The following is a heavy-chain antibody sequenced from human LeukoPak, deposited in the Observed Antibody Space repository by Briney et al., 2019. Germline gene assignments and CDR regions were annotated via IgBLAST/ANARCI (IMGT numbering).Heavy chain of an antibody. J-gene: IGHJ4*02. Sequence: ASVNVSCKASGGTFSSYAISWVRQAPGQGLEWMGRIIPILGIANYAQKFQGRVTITADKSTSTAYMELSSLRSGDTAVYYCARGPHYSSSWFDYWGQGTLVTVSS. CDR1: GGTFSSYA. V-gene: IGHV1-69*04. CDR3: ARGPHYSSSWFDY. CDR2: IIPILGIA. D-gene: IGHD6-13*01.